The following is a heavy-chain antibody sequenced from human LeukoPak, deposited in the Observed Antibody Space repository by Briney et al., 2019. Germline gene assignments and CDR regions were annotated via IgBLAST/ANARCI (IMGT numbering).Heavy chain of an antibody. V-gene: IGHV3-33*01. CDR2: IWYDGSNK. CDR1: GFTFSSYG. Sequence: PGGCLRLSCAASGFTFSSYGMHWVRQAPGKGLEWVAVIWYDGSNKYYADSVKGRCTISRDNSKNTLYLKMNSLRAEHTAVYYCARDYDYVWGSYPSLPHLGYWGQGTLVTVSS. CDR3: ARDYDYVWGSYPSLPHLGY. D-gene: IGHD3-16*02. J-gene: IGHJ4*02.